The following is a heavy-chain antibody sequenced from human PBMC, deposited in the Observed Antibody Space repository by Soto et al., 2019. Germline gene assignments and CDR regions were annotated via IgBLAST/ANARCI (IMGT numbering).Heavy chain of an antibody. D-gene: IGHD3-16*01. V-gene: IGHV1-18*01. CDR3: ARAGGTQTDFQS. Sequence: ASVKVSCKTSGYIFTNYGISWVRQAPGQGLEWMGWISAYDGKTIYAQRLQGRITLTTDTSTTTAYLELRSLRSDDTAVYYCARAGGTQTDFQSWGQGTLVTVSS. CDR1: GYIFTNYG. J-gene: IGHJ4*02. CDR2: ISAYDGKT.